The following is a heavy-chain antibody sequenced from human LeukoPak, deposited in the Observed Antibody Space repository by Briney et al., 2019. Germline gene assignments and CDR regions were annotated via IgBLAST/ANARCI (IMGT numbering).Heavy chain of an antibody. CDR1: GGTFSSYA. J-gene: IGHJ4*02. D-gene: IGHD7-27*01. V-gene: IGHV1-69*05. Sequence: ASVEVSCKASGGTFSSYAISWVRQAPGQGLEWMGRIIPIFGTANYAQKFQGRVTITTDESTSTAYMELSSLRSEDTAVYYCAREPSNWEYYFDYWGQGTLVTVSS. CDR2: IIPIFGTA. CDR3: AREPSNWEYYFDY.